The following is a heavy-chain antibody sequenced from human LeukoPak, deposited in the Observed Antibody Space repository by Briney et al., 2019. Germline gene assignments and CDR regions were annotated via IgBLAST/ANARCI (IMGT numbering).Heavy chain of an antibody. CDR3: ATGSCSGGSCNYGTPLDY. CDR1: EFTVSSNY. V-gene: IGHV3-53*01. Sequence: GGSLRLSCAASEFTVSSNYMSWVRQAPGKGLEWVSVIYSSGSTYYADSVKGRFTISRDSPKNTLYLQMSSLRAEDTAVYHCATGSCSGGSCNYGTPLDYWGQGTLVTVSS. D-gene: IGHD2-15*01. J-gene: IGHJ4*02. CDR2: IYSSGST.